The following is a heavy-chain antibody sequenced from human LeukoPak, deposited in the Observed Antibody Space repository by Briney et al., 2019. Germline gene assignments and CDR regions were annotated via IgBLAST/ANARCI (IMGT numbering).Heavy chain of an antibody. V-gene: IGHV1-2*06. Sequence: ASVKVSCKASGYTFTGYYMHWVRQTPGQGLEWMGRINPNSGGTNYAQKFQGRVTMTRDTSISTAYMELSRLRSDDTAVYYCARGEVLYYDFWSGYYPFDYWGQGTLVTVSS. CDR2: INPNSGGT. CDR1: GYTFTGYY. CDR3: ARGEVLYYDFWSGYYPFDY. J-gene: IGHJ4*02. D-gene: IGHD3-3*01.